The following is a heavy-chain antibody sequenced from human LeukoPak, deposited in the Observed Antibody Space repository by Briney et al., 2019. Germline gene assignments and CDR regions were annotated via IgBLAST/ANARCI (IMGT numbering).Heavy chain of an antibody. Sequence: SETLSLTCAVYGGSFSDYFWSWIRQPPGKGLEWIGEINHRGRTNYNPSLRSRVTISVDTSKQQFSLNLDSVTAADTAVYYCARVGHLYDTVDWGQGALVTVSS. CDR2: INHRGRT. J-gene: IGHJ4*02. V-gene: IGHV4-34*01. CDR3: ARVGHLYDTVD. CDR1: GGSFSDYF. D-gene: IGHD3-9*01.